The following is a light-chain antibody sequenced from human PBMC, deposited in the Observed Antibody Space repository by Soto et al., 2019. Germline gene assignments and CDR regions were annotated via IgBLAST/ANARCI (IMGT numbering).Light chain of an antibody. CDR1: QSVSSY. J-gene: IGKJ5*01. V-gene: IGKV3-11*01. Sequence: EIVLTQSPATLSFSPGERATLSCRASQSVSSYLAWYQQKPGQAPRLLIYDASNRATGIPARFSGSGSGTDFTLTISSLEPEDFAVYYCQQYNNWITFGQGTRLEIK. CDR2: DAS. CDR3: QQYNNWIT.